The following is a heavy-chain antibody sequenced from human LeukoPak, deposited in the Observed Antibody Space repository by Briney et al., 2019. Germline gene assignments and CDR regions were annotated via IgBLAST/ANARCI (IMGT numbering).Heavy chain of an antibody. CDR2: ISSSSSYI. CDR1: GFTFCSYS. D-gene: IGHD2-15*01. Sequence: GGSLRLSCAASGFTFCSYSMNWVRQAPGKGLEWVSSISSSSSYIYYADSVKGRFTISRDNAKNSLYLQMNSLRAEDTAVYYCARTYCSGGSCYVERFIDYWGQGTLVTVSS. CDR3: ARTYCSGGSCYVERFIDY. V-gene: IGHV3-21*01. J-gene: IGHJ4*02.